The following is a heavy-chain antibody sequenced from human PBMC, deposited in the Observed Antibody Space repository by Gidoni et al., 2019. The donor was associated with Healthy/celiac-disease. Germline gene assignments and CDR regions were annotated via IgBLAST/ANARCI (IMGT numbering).Heavy chain of an antibody. CDR3: ARDGRVRVGATPSAFDI. V-gene: IGHV4-61*02. Sequence: IGSYYWSWIRQPAGKGLEWIGRIYTSGSTNYNPSLTSRVTISVDTSKNQFSLKLSSVTAADTAVYYCARDGRVRVGATPSAFDIWGQGTMVTVSS. CDR2: IYTSGST. J-gene: IGHJ3*02. CDR1: IGSYY. D-gene: IGHD1-26*01.